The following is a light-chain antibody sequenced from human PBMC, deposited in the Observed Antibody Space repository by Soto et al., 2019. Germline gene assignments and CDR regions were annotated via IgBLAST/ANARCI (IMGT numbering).Light chain of an antibody. Sequence: DIVLTQSPCTLSLSPGQGATLSCRTSQSVSSDDLAWYQQKPGQAPRLVISGASSRATGIPDRFSGSGSGTDFTLTISRLEPEDFAVYYCQQYGTSPYTFGQGTKVDIK. CDR3: QQYGTSPYT. CDR1: QSVSSDD. V-gene: IGKV3-20*01. CDR2: GAS. J-gene: IGKJ2*01.